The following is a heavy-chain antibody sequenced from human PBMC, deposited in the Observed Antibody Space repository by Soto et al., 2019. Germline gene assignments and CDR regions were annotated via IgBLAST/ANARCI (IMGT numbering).Heavy chain of an antibody. V-gene: IGHV4-59*01. D-gene: IGHD1-1*01. CDR3: ARDWKYNWNDDAYYGMDV. CDR2: IYYSGST. Sequence: SETLSLTCTVSGGSISSYYWSWIRQPPGKGLEWIGYIYYSGSTNYNPSLKSRVTISVDTSKNQFSLELSSVTAADTAVYYCARDWKYNWNDDAYYGMDVWGQGTTVTVSS. J-gene: IGHJ6*02. CDR1: GGSISSYY.